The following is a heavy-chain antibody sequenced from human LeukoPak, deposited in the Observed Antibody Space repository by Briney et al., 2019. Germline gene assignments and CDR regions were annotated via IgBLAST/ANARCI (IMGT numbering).Heavy chain of an antibody. Sequence: GGSLRLSCAASGFTVSSNYMSWVRQAPGKGLEWVSIIYSGGSTFYADSVKGRFTISRDNSKNTLYLQMNSLRAEDTAVYYCARDGNRWFGELHWFDPWGQGTLVTVSS. V-gene: IGHV3-53*01. CDR2: IYSGGST. CDR1: GFTVSSNY. J-gene: IGHJ5*02. CDR3: ARDGNRWFGELHWFDP. D-gene: IGHD3-10*01.